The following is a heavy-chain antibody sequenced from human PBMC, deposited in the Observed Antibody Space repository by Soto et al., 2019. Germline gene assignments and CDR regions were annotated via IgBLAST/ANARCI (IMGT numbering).Heavy chain of an antibody. CDR1: VGSISSYY. J-gene: IGHJ4*02. V-gene: IGHV4-59*01. CDR2: IYYSGST. D-gene: IGHD6-19*01. Sequence: SETLSLTCTVSVGSISSYYWSWIRQPPGKGLEWIGYIYYSGSTNYNPSLKSRVTISVDTSKNQFSLKLSSVTAADTAVYYCAGVPSAVAGIRYPYYFDYWGQGTLVTVSS. CDR3: AGVPSAVAGIRYPYYFDY.